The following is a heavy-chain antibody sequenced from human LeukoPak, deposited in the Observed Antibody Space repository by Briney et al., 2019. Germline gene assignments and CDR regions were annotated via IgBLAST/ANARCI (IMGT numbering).Heavy chain of an antibody. CDR3: ARFKTTPWYYYGMDV. J-gene: IGHJ6*04. Sequence: PSETLSLTCTVSGGSISSYFWSWIRQPPGKGLEWIGHIYYSGSISYNPSLKSRVTISVDTSKNQFSLKLSSVTAAGTAVYYCARFKTTPWYYYGMDVWGKGTTVTVSS. CDR1: GGSISSYF. D-gene: IGHD4-11*01. V-gene: IGHV4-59*01. CDR2: IYYSGSI.